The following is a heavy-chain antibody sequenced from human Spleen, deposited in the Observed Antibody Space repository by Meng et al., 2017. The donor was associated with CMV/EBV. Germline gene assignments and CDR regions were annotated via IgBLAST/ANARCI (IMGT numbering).Heavy chain of an antibody. J-gene: IGHJ3*02. CDR2: ISSSSYI. CDR3: ARGITGTTLGAFDI. CDR1: GFSFRNHW. V-gene: IGHV3-21*01. D-gene: IGHD1-20*01. Sequence: GGSLRLSWAASGFSFRNHWMSWVRQAPGKGLEWVSSISSSSYIYYADSVKGRFTISRDNAKNSLYLQMNSLRAEDTAVYYCARGITGTTLGAFDIWGQGTMVTVSS.